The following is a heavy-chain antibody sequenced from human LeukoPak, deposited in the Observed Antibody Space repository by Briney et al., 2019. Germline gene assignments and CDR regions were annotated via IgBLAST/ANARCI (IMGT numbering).Heavy chain of an antibody. D-gene: IGHD6-13*01. V-gene: IGHV1-69*05. CDR2: IIPIFGTA. J-gene: IGHJ4*02. Sequence: ASVKVSCKASGGTFSSYAISWVRQAPGQGLEWMGGIIPIFGTANYAQKFQGRVTITTDESTSTAYMELSSLRSEDTAVYYCASGYSSSFAVTFDYWGQGTLVTVSS. CDR3: ASGYSSSFAVTFDY. CDR1: GGTFSSYA.